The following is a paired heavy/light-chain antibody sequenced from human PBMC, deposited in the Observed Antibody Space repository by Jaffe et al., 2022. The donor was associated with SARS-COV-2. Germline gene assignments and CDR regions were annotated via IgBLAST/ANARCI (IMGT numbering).Heavy chain of an antibody. CDR2: IYYSGST. CDR3: ARGGFRCGGTCYPDAFDI. J-gene: IGHJ3*02. Sequence: QVQLQESGPGLVKPSQTLSLTCTVSGGSISSGDYYWNWIRQPPGKGLEWIGYIYYSGSTYNNPSLKSRVTISVDTSKNQFSLRLNSVTAADTAIYYCARGGFRCGGTCYPDAFDIWGQGTMVTVSS. V-gene: IGHV4-30-4*01. CDR1: GGSISSGDYY. D-gene: IGHD2-15*01.
Light chain of an antibody. Sequence: QSVLTQPPSVSAAPGQRVTISCSGSSSNIGDNYVSWYQQLPGTAPKLLIYDINKRPSGISDRFSGSKSGTSATLGITGLQTGDEADYYCGTWDLSLSVVVFGGGTKLTVL. J-gene: IGLJ2*01. CDR3: GTWDLSLSVVV. CDR1: SSNIGDNY. V-gene: IGLV1-51*01. CDR2: DIN.